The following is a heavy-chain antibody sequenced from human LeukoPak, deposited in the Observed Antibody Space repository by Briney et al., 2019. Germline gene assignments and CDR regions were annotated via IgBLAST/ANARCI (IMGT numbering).Heavy chain of an antibody. CDR2: VYSGGST. CDR1: GFTVSRNY. D-gene: IGHD2/OR15-2a*01. V-gene: IGHV3-66*01. CDR3: AREGLSTWDYCGMDV. J-gene: IGHJ6*02. Sequence: GGSLRLSCAVSGFTVSRNYMSWVRQAPGKGLEWVSVVYSGGSTYHADSVKGRFTISRDNSKNTLYLQMNSLRAEDTAVYYCAREGLSTWDYCGMDVWGQGTTVTVSS.